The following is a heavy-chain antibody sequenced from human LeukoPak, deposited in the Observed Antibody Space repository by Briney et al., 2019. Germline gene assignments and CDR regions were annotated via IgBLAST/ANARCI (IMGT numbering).Heavy chain of an antibody. CDR1: RYIITTYG. CDR3: ARVAKGYSSSFTPHFDY. V-gene: IGHV1-46*01. J-gene: IGHJ4*02. Sequence: ASVKVSCKASRYIITTYGITWVRQAPGHGLEWMGIINPSGGSTSYTQKFQGRVTMTRDMSTSTVYMELSSLRSEDTAVYYCARVAKGYSSSFTPHFDYWGQGTLVTVSS. CDR2: INPSGGST. D-gene: IGHD6-13*01.